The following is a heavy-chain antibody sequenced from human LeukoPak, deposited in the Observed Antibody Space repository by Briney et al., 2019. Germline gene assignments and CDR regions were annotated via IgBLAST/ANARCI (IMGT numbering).Heavy chain of an antibody. CDR2: MWYDGSNK. V-gene: IGHV3-33*01. D-gene: IGHD6-13*01. J-gene: IGHJ4*02. Sequence: GRSLRLSCAASGFTFSSYGMHWVRQAPGKGLEWVAVMWYDGSNKYYADSVKGRFTISRDNSKNTLYLQMNSLRAEDTAVYYCARLGGSSSWYYFDYWGQGTLVTVSS. CDR1: GFTFSSYG. CDR3: ARLGGSSSWYYFDY.